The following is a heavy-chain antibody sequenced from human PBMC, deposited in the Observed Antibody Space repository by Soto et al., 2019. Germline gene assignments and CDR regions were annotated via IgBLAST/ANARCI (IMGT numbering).Heavy chain of an antibody. CDR1: GFTFSDYG. V-gene: IGHV3-23*01. Sequence: GGSLRLSCAASGFTFSDYGLSWVRQAPGKGLEWVSSISGSRGSTTYYAGSVKGRFTISRDNSKNTLYLQMNSLRVEDTAVYYCAQDRGCSDSTCYQAYWGPGTLVTVSS. J-gene: IGHJ4*02. CDR3: AQDRGCSDSTCYQAY. D-gene: IGHD2-2*01. CDR2: ISGSRGSTT.